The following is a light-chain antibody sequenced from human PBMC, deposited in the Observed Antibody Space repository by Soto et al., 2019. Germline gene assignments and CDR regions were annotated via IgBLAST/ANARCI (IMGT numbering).Light chain of an antibody. CDR2: GAS. Sequence: EIVMTQSPATLSVSPGERATLSCRASQSVSSNLAWYQQKPGQAPRLLIYGASTRATNIPDRFSGSGSGTEFTLTISSLQSEDFAVYYCQQYNNWPPWTFGQGTKVEIK. CDR3: QQYNNWPPWT. J-gene: IGKJ1*01. CDR1: QSVSSN. V-gene: IGKV3-15*01.